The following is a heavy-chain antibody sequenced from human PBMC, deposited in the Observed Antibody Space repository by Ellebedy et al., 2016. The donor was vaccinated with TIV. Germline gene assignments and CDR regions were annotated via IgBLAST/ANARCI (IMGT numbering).Heavy chain of an antibody. J-gene: IGHJ4*02. D-gene: IGHD3-9*01. Sequence: GESLKISXVASGFTFSNYWMSWVRQAPGKGLEWVANIKQDGSEKYYVDSVRGRFTIFKDNAKNSLYLQMNSLRAEDTAVYYCARVLRYFDWLPPFDYWGQGTLVTVSS. CDR2: IKQDGSEK. CDR3: ARVLRYFDWLPPFDY. V-gene: IGHV3-7*01. CDR1: GFTFSNYW.